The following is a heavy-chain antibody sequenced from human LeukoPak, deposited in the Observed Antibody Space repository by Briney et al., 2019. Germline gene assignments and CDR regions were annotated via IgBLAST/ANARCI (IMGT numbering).Heavy chain of an antibody. J-gene: IGHJ4*02. D-gene: IGHD3-3*01. V-gene: IGHV3-30*18. CDR2: ISYDGSNE. CDR3: AKDGERFLEWLSD. Sequence: PGRSLRLSCAASGFTFSNYGMHWVRQAPGKGLEWVAVISYDGSNEFYADSVKGRFTISRDNSKNTLYLQMNSLRAEDTAVYYCAKDGERFLEWLSDWGQGTLVTVSS. CDR1: GFTFSNYG.